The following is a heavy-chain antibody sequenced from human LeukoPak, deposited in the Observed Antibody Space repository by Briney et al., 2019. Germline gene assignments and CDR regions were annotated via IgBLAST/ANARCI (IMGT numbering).Heavy chain of an antibody. CDR3: AREAGRVFSRADY. J-gene: IGHJ4*02. V-gene: IGHV3-66*02. CDR1: GFTVSSNY. CDR2: IYSDGST. Sequence: GGSLRLSCAASGFTVSSNYMSWVRQAPGKGLEWVSVIYSDGSTYYADSVKGRFTISRDNSKNTLYLQMNSLRAEDTAVYYCAREAGRVFSRADYWGQGTLVTVSS. D-gene: IGHD3-10*01.